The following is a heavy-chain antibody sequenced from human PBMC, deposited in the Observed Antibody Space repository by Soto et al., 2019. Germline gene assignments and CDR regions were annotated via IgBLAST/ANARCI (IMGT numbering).Heavy chain of an antibody. D-gene: IGHD1-26*01. V-gene: IGHV3-30*01. J-gene: IGHJ4*02. Sequence: SLRLSCAASGFTLSDSSMHWVRQAQGKGLGWVAFISYNRNSEYSADSLKGRFTISRARSRNTLSLQMNRLRLEDKAVSYCERVWELHNSLGNWGQGTLVTVSS. CDR1: GFTLSDSS. CDR3: ERVWELHNSLGN. CDR2: ISYNRNSE.